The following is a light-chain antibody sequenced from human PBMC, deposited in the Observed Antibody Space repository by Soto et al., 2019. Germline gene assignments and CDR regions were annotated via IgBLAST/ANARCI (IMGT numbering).Light chain of an antibody. J-gene: IGLJ2*01. CDR3: QSYDRSLSVV. V-gene: IGLV1-40*01. Sequence: QPVLTQPPSVSGAPGQRVTISCTGSSSNIGAGYDVNWYQQIPGTVPKLLIFANNNRPSGVPDRFSGSKSGTSASLAITGLQAEDEADYYCQSYDRSLSVVFGGGTKLTVL. CDR2: ANN. CDR1: SSNIGAGYD.